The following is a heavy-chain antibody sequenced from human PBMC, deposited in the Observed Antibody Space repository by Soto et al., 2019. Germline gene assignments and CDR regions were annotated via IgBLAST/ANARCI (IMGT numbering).Heavy chain of an antibody. J-gene: IGHJ6*03. Sequence: GGSLRLSCAASGVTFSSYAMSWVRQAPGKGLEWVSAISGSGGSTYYADSVKGRFTISRDNSKNTLYLQMNSLRAEDTAVYYCAKEGYSSSWQYYYYYMDVWGKGTTVTVS. D-gene: IGHD6-13*01. CDR3: AKEGYSSSWQYYYYYMDV. CDR1: GVTFSSYA. CDR2: ISGSGGST. V-gene: IGHV3-23*01.